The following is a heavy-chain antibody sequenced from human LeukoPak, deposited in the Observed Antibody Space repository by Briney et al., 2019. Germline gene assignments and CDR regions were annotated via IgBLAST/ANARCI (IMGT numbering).Heavy chain of an antibody. V-gene: IGHV3-53*04. CDR3: ATGGSCSY. CDR1: GFTVSTNC. Sequence: SGGSLRLSCAASGFTVSTNCMTWVRQAPGKGLEWVSTIYSGGTTYYADSVMGRFTISRHNSRNTLYLQMNSLRAEDTAVYYCATGGSCSYWGQGTLVTVSS. D-gene: IGHD2-15*01. CDR2: IYSGGTT. J-gene: IGHJ4*02.